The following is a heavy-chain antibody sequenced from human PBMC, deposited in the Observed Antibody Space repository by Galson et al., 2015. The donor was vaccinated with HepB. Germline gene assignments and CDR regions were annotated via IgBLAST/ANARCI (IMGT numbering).Heavy chain of an antibody. CDR3: ARGKVPTIP. Sequence: SLRLSCAASGFTFSDYYMSWIRQAPGKGLQWVSYISSGRSGLTIHYADSVKGRFTISRDNAKNSVDLQMNFVRADDTAVYYCARGKVPTIPWGQGTLVTVSS. D-gene: IGHD5-24*01. J-gene: IGHJ5*02. CDR2: ISSGRSGLTI. CDR1: GFTFSDYY. V-gene: IGHV3-11*01.